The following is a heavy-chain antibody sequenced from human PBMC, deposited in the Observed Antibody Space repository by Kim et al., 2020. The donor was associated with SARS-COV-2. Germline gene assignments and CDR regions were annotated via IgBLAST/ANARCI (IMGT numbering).Heavy chain of an antibody. V-gene: IGHV7-4-1*02. J-gene: IGHJ6*02. D-gene: IGHD6-6*01. CDR3: ARDSEDVAARRYYYYGMDV. CDR1: GYTFTSYA. Sequence: ASVKVSCKASGYTFTSYAMNWVRQAPGQGLEWMGWINTNTGNPTYAQGFTGRFVFSLDTSVSTAYLQISSLKAEDTAVYYCARDSEDVAARRYYYYGMDVWGQGTTVTVSS. CDR2: INTNTGNP.